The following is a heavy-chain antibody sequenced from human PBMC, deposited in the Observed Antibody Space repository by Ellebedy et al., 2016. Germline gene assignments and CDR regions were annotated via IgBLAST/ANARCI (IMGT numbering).Heavy chain of an antibody. Sequence: KVSCXGIGYSFSHYWIAWVRHVPGRSLEWMGIIYPGDSDTRYSPSFQGQVTISADKSINTAYLQWRSLKASDSAMYYCARPYSSGYYYYDYWGQGTLVTVSS. V-gene: IGHV5-51*01. CDR3: ARPYSSGYYYYDY. CDR1: GYSFSHYW. D-gene: IGHD3-22*01. J-gene: IGHJ4*02. CDR2: IYPGDSDT.